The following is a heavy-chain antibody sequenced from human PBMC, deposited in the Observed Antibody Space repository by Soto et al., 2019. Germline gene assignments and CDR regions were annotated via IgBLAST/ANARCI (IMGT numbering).Heavy chain of an antibody. Sequence: EVQLVESGGDLVQPGGSLRLSCAASGFSVNSKYMSWVRQAPGKGLEWVSLIQSGGSTYYAGSVKGRFTISRDFSENTLFLQMNSLRVEDTAGYYCTRDDVHCNGVRCYGVTMDVWGKGTTVTVSA. V-gene: IGHV3-66*01. CDR2: IQSGGST. CDR3: TRDDVHCNGVRCYGVTMDV. J-gene: IGHJ6*04. D-gene: IGHD2-15*01. CDR1: GFSVNSKY.